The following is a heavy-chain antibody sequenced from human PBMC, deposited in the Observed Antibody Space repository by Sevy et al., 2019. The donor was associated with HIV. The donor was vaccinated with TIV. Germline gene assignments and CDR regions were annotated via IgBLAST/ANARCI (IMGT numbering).Heavy chain of an antibody. V-gene: IGHV4-4*02. Sequence: SETLSLTCAVSGGSISSVNWWHWVRQPPGKGLEWIGEIYHSGSTNYNPSLKSRVTISVDNSKNQFSLKLSSVTAADTAVDYWAGGGETPRGFDPWGQGSLVTVSS. J-gene: IGHJ5*02. CDR1: GGSISSVNW. CDR2: IYHSGST. CDR3: AGGGETPRGFDP. D-gene: IGHD3-16*01.